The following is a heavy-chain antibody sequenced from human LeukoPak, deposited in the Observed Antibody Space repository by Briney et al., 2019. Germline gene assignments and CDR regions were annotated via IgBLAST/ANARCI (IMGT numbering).Heavy chain of an antibody. J-gene: IGHJ4*02. Sequence: ASVKVSCKASGYTFTGYYMHWVRQAPGQGLEWMGWINPNSGGTNYAQKFQGRVTMTRDTSISTAYMELSRLRSDDTAVYYCSRGPNIPAAGHYFDYWGQATLVT. CDR1: GYTFTGYY. CDR3: SRGPNIPAAGHYFDY. CDR2: INPNSGGT. D-gene: IGHD6-13*01. V-gene: IGHV1-2*02.